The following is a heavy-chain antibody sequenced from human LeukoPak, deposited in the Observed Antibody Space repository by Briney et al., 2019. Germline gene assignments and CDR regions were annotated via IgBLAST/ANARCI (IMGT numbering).Heavy chain of an antibody. Sequence: GGSLRLSCAASGFTFSSYEMNWVRQAPGKGLEWVSVIYSGGSTYYADSVKGRFTISRDNSKNTLYLQMNSLRAEDTAVYYCARVGVGATAFDYWGQGTLVTVSS. J-gene: IGHJ4*02. CDR1: GFTFSSYE. D-gene: IGHD1-26*01. V-gene: IGHV3-66*01. CDR2: IYSGGST. CDR3: ARVGVGATAFDY.